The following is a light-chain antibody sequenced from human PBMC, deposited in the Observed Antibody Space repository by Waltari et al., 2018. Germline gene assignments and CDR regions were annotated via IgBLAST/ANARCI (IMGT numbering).Light chain of an antibody. Sequence: VILTQSPAPLSLSPGERATLSCRASQSVTSYLAWYQQKPGQAPRLLIYGASSRATGIPDRFSGSGSGTEFTLTISSLEPEDFAVYYCQKYSSSPPTFGQGTKVEIK. CDR2: GAS. V-gene: IGKV3-20*01. CDR1: QSVTSY. CDR3: QKYSSSPPT. J-gene: IGKJ1*01.